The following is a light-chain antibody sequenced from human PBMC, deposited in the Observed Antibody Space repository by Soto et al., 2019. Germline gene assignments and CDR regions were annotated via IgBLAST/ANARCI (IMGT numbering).Light chain of an antibody. J-gene: IGKJ4*01. V-gene: IGKV1-5*01. Sequence: DIQMTQSPATLSASVGDRVTITCRASQSVRSWLAWYQQKPGTAPKLLIFDASRLESGVPSRFSGSASGTEFTLTISSLQPDDFATYYCQQYDNYPRTFGGGTKVDIK. CDR3: QQYDNYPRT. CDR2: DAS. CDR1: QSVRSW.